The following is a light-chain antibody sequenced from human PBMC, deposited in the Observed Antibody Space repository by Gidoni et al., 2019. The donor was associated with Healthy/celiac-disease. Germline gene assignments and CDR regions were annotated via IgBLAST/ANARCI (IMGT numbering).Light chain of an antibody. CDR2: EVS. J-gene: IGLJ3*02. V-gene: IGLV2-8*01. CDR3: SSYAGSNNLV. Sequence: QSALTQPPSPSGSPGQSVPISCTGTSSYVGGYNYVSWYQQHPGKAPKLMIYEVSKRPSGVPDRFSGSKSGNTASLTVSGLQAEDEADYYCSSYAGSNNLVFGGGTKLTVL. CDR1: SSYVGGYNY.